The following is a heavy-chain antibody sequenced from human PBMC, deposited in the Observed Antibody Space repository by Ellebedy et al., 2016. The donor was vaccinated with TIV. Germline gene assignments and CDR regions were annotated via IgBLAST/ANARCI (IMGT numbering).Heavy chain of an antibody. V-gene: IGHV3-23*01. Sequence: GESLKISCADSGFTFNTYAMSWVRQAPGKGLEWVSHISGSGVTTYYADSVRGRFSISRDNSKNTLVLQMNSLRADDTAVYYCAGYRGEAVAGNWFDPWGQGTLVTVSS. CDR2: ISGSGVTT. CDR3: AGYRGEAVAGNWFDP. J-gene: IGHJ5*02. D-gene: IGHD6-19*01. CDR1: GFTFNTYA.